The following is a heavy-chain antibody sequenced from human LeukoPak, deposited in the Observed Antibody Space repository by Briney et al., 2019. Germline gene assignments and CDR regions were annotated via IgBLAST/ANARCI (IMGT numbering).Heavy chain of an antibody. CDR1: GGTFSSYT. CDR3: ARDHGSWYYFDY. J-gene: IGHJ4*02. V-gene: IGHV1-69*04. D-gene: IGHD6-13*01. CDR2: IIPILGIA. Sequence: SVKVSCKASGGTFSSYTISWVRQAPGQGLEWMGRIIPILGIANYAQKFQGRVTITADKSTSTAYMELSSLRSEDTAVYYCARDHGSWYYFDYWGQGTLVTVSS.